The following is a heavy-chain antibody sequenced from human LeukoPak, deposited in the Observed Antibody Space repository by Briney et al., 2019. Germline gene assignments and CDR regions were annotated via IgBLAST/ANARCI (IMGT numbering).Heavy chain of an antibody. D-gene: IGHD4-17*01. CDR2: ISFSGGYI. CDR3: ARDRWDYGDYRTLDY. V-gene: IGHV3-21*01. CDR1: GFTFSSYS. Sequence: GGSLRLSCAASGFTFSSYSMNWVRQAPGKGLEWVSSISFSGGYIYYADSLKGRITISRDNAKKSLYLQMNSLRAEDTAVYYCARDRWDYGDYRTLDYWGQGTLVTVSS. J-gene: IGHJ4*02.